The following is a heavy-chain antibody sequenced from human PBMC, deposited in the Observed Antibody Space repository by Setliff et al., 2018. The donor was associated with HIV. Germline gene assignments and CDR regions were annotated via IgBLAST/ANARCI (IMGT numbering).Heavy chain of an antibody. CDR3: TTGLQHHSSGFDY. Sequence: LRLSCVASGFTFSNAWMSWVRQAPGKGLEWVSRIESKTDGGTTGHAAPVKGRFTISRDDSKNTLYLQMNSLKTEDTAVYYCTTGLQHHSSGFDYWGQGTLVTVSS. CDR1: GFTFSNAW. V-gene: IGHV3-15*04. CDR2: IESKTDGGTT. J-gene: IGHJ4*02. D-gene: IGHD6-19*01.